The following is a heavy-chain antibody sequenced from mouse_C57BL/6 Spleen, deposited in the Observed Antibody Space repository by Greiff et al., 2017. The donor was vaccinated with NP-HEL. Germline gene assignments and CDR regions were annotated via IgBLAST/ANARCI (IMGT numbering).Heavy chain of an antibody. Sequence: VQGVESGPGLVQPSQSLSITCTVSGFSLTSYGVHWVRQSPGKGLEWLGVIWSGGSTDYNAAFISRLSISKDNSKSQVFFKMNSLQADDTAIYYCARNYYGSSYYYAMDYWGQGTSVTVSS. D-gene: IGHD1-1*01. J-gene: IGHJ4*01. V-gene: IGHV2-2*01. CDR3: ARNYYGSSYYYAMDY. CDR1: GFSLTSYG. CDR2: IWSGGST.